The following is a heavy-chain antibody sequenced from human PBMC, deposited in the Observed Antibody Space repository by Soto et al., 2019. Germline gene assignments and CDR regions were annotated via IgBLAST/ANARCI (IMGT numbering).Heavy chain of an antibody. J-gene: IGHJ6*02. Sequence: QVLLVQSGAQVKNPVSSVKVSCKASGGTFISYVYNWVRQAPGQGLEWMGGIIPMFNITNFAQKFQGRITITADESTTTAYMELSSLRYEHTAVYYCARWPTVSRPAYGMDVWGQGTTVTVSS. V-gene: IGHV1-69*01. CDR3: ARWPTVSRPAYGMDV. D-gene: IGHD4-4*01. CDR1: GGTFISYV. CDR2: IIPMFNIT.